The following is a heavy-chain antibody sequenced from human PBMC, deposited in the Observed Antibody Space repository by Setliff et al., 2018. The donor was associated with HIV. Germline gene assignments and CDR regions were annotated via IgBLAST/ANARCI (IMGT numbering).Heavy chain of an antibody. Sequence: SETLSLTCAVYGGSRSGYYWGWIRQSPGKGLEWIGNIYHVGRAFYSPSLESRVSIPVDTSKDRFSLRLTSVTAADTAVYYCARLLGRTVVVINAGFDYWGQGTLVTVSS. J-gene: IGHJ4*02. CDR2: IYHVGRA. D-gene: IGHD2-15*01. CDR3: ARLLGRTVVVINAGFDY. V-gene: IGHV4-38-2*01. CDR1: GGSRSGYY.